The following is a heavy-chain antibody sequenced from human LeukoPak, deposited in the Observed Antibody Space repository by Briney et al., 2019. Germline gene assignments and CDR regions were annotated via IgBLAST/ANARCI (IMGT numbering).Heavy chain of an antibody. V-gene: IGHV4-34*01. CDR1: GGSLSNYY. D-gene: IGHD5-18*01. J-gene: IGHJ4*02. CDR3: AKVYSYGPKDDF. CDR2: INHSGSI. Sequence: PSETLSLTCAVYGGSLSNYYWSWIRQPPGKGLEWIGEINHSGSINHNPYLKSRVTISIDTSKNQFSLKLTSVTAADTAVYYCAKVYSYGPKDDFWGQGTLVTVSS.